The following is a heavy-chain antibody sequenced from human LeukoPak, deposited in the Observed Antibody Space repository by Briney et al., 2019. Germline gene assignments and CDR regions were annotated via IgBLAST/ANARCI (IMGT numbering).Heavy chain of an antibody. CDR2: IYPGDSDT. D-gene: IGHD5-24*01. Sequence: GGALQISWEGSGSSFTSYWIGGVRPVRGKGLEWMGIIYPGDSDTRYSPSFQGQVTISADKSISTAYLQWSSLKASDTAMYYCARSNSCRDGYNWSYWGQGTLVTVSS. CDR1: GSSFTSYW. CDR3: ARSNSCRDGYNWSY. V-gene: IGHV5-51*01. J-gene: IGHJ4*02.